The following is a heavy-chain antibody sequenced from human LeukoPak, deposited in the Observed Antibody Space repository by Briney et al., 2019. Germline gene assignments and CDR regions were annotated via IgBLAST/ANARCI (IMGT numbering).Heavy chain of an antibody. CDR3: ARDHLRPYLLHVPADYYYGMDV. V-gene: IGHV1-18*01. Sequence: ASVKVSCKASGYTFTSYGISWVRQAPGQGLEWMGWINAYNGNTNYAQKLQGRVTMTTDTSTSTAYMELRSLRSDDTAVYYCARDHLRPYLLHVPADYYYGMDVWGQGTTVTVSS. CDR1: GYTFTSYG. D-gene: IGHD3-10*01. J-gene: IGHJ6*02. CDR2: INAYNGNT.